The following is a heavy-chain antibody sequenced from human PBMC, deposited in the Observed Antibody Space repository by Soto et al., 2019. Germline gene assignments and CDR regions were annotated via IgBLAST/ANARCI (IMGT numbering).Heavy chain of an antibody. J-gene: IGHJ6*02. CDR3: AREGYFDSSGKSYGLDV. CDR2: TYHRSKWYN. D-gene: IGHD3-22*01. Sequence: SQTLSLTCAISGDSFSSNIAACNSIMHSPSRGLEWLGRTYHRSKWYNDYALSVKSRITIKADTSNSQFSQHLSSVTPDDTAVYYCAREGYFDSSGKSYGLDVWGQGTTVTVSS. CDR1: GDSFSSNIAA. V-gene: IGHV6-1*01.